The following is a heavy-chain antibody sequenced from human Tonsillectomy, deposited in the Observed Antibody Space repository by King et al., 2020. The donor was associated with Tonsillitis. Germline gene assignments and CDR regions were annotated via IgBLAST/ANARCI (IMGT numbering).Heavy chain of an antibody. J-gene: IGHJ6*03. CDR1: GFTFSSYG. D-gene: IGHD3-16*01. V-gene: IGHV3-30*03. CDR2: ISYDGSNK. Sequence: VQLVESGGGVVQPGRSLRLSCAASGFTFSSYGMHWVRQAPGKGLEWVAVISYDGSNKYYADSVKGRFTISRDNSKNTLYLQMNSLRAEDTAVYYCAYRAGRGRQRVKVSMDVWGKGTTVTVSS. CDR3: AYRAGRGRQRVKVSMDV.